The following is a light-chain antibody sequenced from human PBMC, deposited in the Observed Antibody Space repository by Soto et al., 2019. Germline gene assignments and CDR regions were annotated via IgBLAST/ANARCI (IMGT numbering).Light chain of an antibody. J-gene: IGKJ1*01. CDR3: QKYSDSEWT. CDR1: QSISHW. CDR2: DAS. Sequence: DIQMTQSPSTLSASVGDSVTITCRASQSISHWLAWYQQKPGKAPNLLIYDASILHSGVPSRFSGSGSGTEFTLTISSLQPDDFATYYCQKYSDSEWTFGQGTKVEIK. V-gene: IGKV1-5*01.